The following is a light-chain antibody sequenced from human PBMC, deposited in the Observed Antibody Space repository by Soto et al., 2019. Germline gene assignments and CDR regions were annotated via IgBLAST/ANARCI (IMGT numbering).Light chain of an antibody. CDR2: DVS. J-gene: IGKJ4*01. V-gene: IGKV3D-15*01. CDR1: QSVSSN. Sequence: EIVLTQSPGTLSLSPGERATLSCWASQSVSSNLAWYQQKPGQAPRVLIYDVSTRATGIPTRFSGSGSGTEFTLTISSLQSEDFAAYYCQQYNNWPLTFGGGTKVDIK. CDR3: QQYNNWPLT.